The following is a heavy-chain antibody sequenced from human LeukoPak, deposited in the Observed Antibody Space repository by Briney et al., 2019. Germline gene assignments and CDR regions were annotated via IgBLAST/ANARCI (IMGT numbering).Heavy chain of an antibody. CDR2: IIPILGIA. CDR3: ASSVVVVAATSFAAHYYYYGMDV. J-gene: IGHJ6*02. CDR1: GYTFTGYY. V-gene: IGHV1-69*02. D-gene: IGHD2-15*01. Sequence: SSVKVSCKASGYTFTGYYMHWVRQARGQGLDWMGRIIPILGIANYAQKFQGRVTITADKSTSTAYMELSSLRSEDTAVYYCASSVVVVAATSFAAHYYYYGMDVWGQGTTVTVSS.